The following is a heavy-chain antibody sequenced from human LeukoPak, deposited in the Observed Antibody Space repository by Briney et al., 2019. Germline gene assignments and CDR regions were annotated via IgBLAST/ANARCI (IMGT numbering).Heavy chain of an antibody. J-gene: IGHJ3*02. V-gene: IGHV2-5*01. CDR3: AHSGTVTTPHDAFDI. CDR1: GFSLSTSGVG. Sequence: SGPTLVKPTQTLTLICTFSGFSLSTSGVGVGWIRQPPGKALEWLALIYWNDDKRYSPSLKSRLTITKDTSKNQVVLTMTNMDPVDTATYYCAHSGTVTTPHDAFDIWGQGTMVTVSS. D-gene: IGHD4-17*01. CDR2: IYWNDDK.